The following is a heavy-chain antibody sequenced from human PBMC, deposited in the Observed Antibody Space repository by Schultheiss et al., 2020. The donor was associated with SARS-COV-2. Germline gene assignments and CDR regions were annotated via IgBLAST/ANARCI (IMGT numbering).Heavy chain of an antibody. CDR3: GRGMDV. CDR2: LYTDGTT. Sequence: GGSLRLSCAASGFTVSSNFMSWVRQAPGKGLQWVSVLYTDGTTYYADSVKGRFTIYRDNAKNSLFLQMNSLRAEDTAVYYCGRGMDVWGQGTTVTVSS. J-gene: IGHJ6*02. V-gene: IGHV3-53*01. CDR1: GFTVSSNF.